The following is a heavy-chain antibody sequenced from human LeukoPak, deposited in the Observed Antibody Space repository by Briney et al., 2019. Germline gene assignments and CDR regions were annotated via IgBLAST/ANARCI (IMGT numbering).Heavy chain of an antibody. CDR3: AKAVGSSGYFSRDAFDI. Sequence: GGSLRLSYALSGFTFSSYAMSWVRQAPGKGLEWVAVIRGGGSGTCYADSVRGRFTISRDNSKNTVYLQMNSLRAEDTAIYYCAKAVGSSGYFSRDAFDIWGQGTMVTVSS. J-gene: IGHJ3*02. CDR1: GFTFSSYA. D-gene: IGHD3-22*01. CDR2: IRGGGSGT. V-gene: IGHV3-23*01.